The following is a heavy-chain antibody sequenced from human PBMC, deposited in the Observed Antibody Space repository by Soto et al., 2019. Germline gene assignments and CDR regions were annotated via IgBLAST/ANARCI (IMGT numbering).Heavy chain of an antibody. Sequence: QLQLVQAGAEVKKPGSSVKVSCKASEGTFNTYAVTWVRQAPGQGLAWMGGIIPTVGTPKYAQRFQGRLTITADESTRTVYMDLSSLSSEDTAVYYCASSHGTSLYGDYWGQGTLVTGSP. V-gene: IGHV1-69*01. CDR2: IIPTVGTP. J-gene: IGHJ4*02. CDR3: ASSHGTSLYGDY. CDR1: EGTFNTYA. D-gene: IGHD2-8*01.